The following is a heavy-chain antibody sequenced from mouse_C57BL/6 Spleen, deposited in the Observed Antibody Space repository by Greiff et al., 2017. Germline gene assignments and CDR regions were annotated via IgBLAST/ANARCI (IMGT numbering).Heavy chain of an antibody. J-gene: IGHJ2*01. CDR1: GYAFTNYL. CDR2: INPGSGGT. D-gene: IGHD2-5*01. CDR3: ARYSHYEGVYYFDY. V-gene: IGHV1-54*01. Sequence: QVQLQQSGAELVRPGTSVKVSCKASGYAFTNYLIEWVKQRPGQGLAWIGVINPGSGGTNYNEKFKGKATLTADKSSSPAYMQLSSLTSEDSAVYFCARYSHYEGVYYFDYWGQGTTLTVSS.